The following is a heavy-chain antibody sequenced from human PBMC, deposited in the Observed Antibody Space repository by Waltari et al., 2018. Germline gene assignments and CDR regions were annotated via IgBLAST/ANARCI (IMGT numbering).Heavy chain of an antibody. J-gene: IGHJ4*02. Sequence: EVQLVESGGGLVQPGGSLRLSCAASGFTFSRYEMNWVRQAPGQGLEWVSYISSSGSTIYYADSVKGRFTISRDNAKNSLYLQMNSLRAEDTAVYYCARDPYCSGGSCYWKPSSPFDYWGQGTLVTVSS. V-gene: IGHV3-48*03. CDR3: ARDPYCSGGSCYWKPSSPFDY. D-gene: IGHD2-15*01. CDR1: GFTFSRYE. CDR2: ISSSGSTI.